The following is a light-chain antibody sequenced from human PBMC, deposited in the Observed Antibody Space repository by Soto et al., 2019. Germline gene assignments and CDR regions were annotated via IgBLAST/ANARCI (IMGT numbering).Light chain of an antibody. J-gene: IGKJ4*01. CDR2: GAS. V-gene: IGKV1-33*01. Sequence: IRLTQSPTSLTASVGDRVTITCQASQYIGTYLNWYQQKPGEAPRLLISGASNLEPGVPSRFSGIGSGADFTFIISSLQPEDVATYSCQQYDNIILSFGGGTNVEI. CDR3: QQYDNIILS. CDR1: QYIGTY.